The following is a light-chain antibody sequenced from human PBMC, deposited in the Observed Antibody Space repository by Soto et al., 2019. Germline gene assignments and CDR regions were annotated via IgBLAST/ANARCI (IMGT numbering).Light chain of an antibody. V-gene: IGLV2-23*01. Sequence: QSALTQPASVSGSPGQSITITISCTGSSSDVGSYNLVSWYQKNPGKAPKLMIYEGSKRPSGVSNRFSGSKSGNTASLTISWLQAEDEADYYCCSYAGSDVFGTGTKVTVL. CDR2: EGS. J-gene: IGLJ1*01. CDR1: SSDVGSYNL. CDR3: CSYAGSDV.